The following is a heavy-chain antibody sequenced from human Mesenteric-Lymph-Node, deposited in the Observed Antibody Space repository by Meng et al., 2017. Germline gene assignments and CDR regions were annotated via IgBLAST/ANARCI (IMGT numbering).Heavy chain of an antibody. V-gene: IGHV4-30-4*01. CDR1: GDSISSDYF. CDR3: ARQSGYFDY. Sequence: QGQLQESGPGLVKPSQTLSLTCTVSGDSISSDYFWSWIRQPPGKGLEWIGYIYHGGSTNYNPSLKSRVTISVDTSKNQFSLKLSSVTATDTAVYYCARQSGYFDYWGQGTLVTVSS. CDR2: IYHGGST. D-gene: IGHD3-10*01. J-gene: IGHJ4*02.